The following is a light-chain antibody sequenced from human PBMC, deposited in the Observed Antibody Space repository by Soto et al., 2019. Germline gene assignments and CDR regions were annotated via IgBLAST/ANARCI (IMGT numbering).Light chain of an antibody. Sequence: EIVLTQSPATLSLSPGERATLSCRASQSVSSYLAWYQQKPGQAPRLLIYDASKRATGIPARFSGSGSGTDFFLTISILEPEDFAVYYCHQRANWPRTFGQGTKVEIK. J-gene: IGKJ1*01. V-gene: IGKV3-11*01. CDR1: QSVSSY. CDR3: HQRANWPRT. CDR2: DAS.